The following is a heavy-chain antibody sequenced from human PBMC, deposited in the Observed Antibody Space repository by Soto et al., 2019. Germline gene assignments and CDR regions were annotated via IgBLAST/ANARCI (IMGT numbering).Heavy chain of an antibody. D-gene: IGHD6-6*01. CDR2: IYHSGST. J-gene: IGHJ4*02. CDR1: GGSISSGGFS. Sequence: QLQLQESGSGLVRPSQTLSLTCAVSGGSISSGGFSWSWIRQPPGKGLESIGYIYHSGSTYYNPSPKRRVTIPDHRSKNQFSLKLSSVTAADTAVYYCAGGIAARPLGYWGQGTLVTVSS. V-gene: IGHV4-30-2*01. CDR3: AGGIAARPLGY.